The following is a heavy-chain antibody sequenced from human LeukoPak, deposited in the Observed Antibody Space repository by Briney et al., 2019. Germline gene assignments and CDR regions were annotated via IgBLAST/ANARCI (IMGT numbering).Heavy chain of an antibody. V-gene: IGHV1-46*01. Sequence: ASVKVSCKASGYTFTSYYMHWVRQAPGQGLKWMGIINPSGGSTSYAQKFQGRVTMTRDTSTSTVYMELSSLRSEDTAVYYCARVSGRGIVFDYWGQGTLVTVSS. CDR1: GYTFTSYY. J-gene: IGHJ4*02. D-gene: IGHD3-10*01. CDR2: INPSGGST. CDR3: ARVSGRGIVFDY.